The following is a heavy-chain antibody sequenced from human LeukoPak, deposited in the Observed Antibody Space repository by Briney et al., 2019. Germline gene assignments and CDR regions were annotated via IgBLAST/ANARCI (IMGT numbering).Heavy chain of an antibody. J-gene: IGHJ5*02. Sequence: GGSLRLSCAASGFTFSSYSMNWVRQASGKGLEWVSSISSSSSYIYYADSVKGRFTISRDNAKNSLYLQMNSLRAEDTAVYYCARDLSYYGSGNWFDPWGQGTLVTVSS. CDR2: ISSSSSYI. CDR1: GFTFSSYS. V-gene: IGHV3-21*01. D-gene: IGHD3-10*01. CDR3: ARDLSYYGSGNWFDP.